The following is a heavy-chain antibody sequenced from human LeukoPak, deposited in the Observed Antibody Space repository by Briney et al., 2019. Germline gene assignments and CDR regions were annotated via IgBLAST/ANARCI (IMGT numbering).Heavy chain of an antibody. J-gene: IGHJ6*03. V-gene: IGHV4-30-4*08. Sequence: SQTLSLTCTVSGGSISSGDYYWSWIRQPPGKGLEWIGYIYYSGSTNYNPSLKSRVTISVDTSKNQFSLKLSSVTAADTAVYYCARVVTAADRIAYMDVWGKGTTVTVSS. CDR3: ARVVTAADRIAYMDV. D-gene: IGHD2-2*01. CDR1: GGSISSGDYY. CDR2: IYYSGST.